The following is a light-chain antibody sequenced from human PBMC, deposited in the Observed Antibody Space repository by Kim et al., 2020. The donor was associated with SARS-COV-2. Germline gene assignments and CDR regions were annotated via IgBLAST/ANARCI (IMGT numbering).Light chain of an antibody. Sequence: EIALTQSPGTLSLSPGERATLSCGASQSVSSSYLAWYQQKPGQAPRLRIYGASSRATGIPDRFSGSGSGTDFTLTISRLEPEDFAVYYCQQYGSSLWTFGQGTKVDIK. CDR1: QSVSSSY. CDR2: GAS. J-gene: IGKJ1*01. V-gene: IGKV3-20*01. CDR3: QQYGSSLWT.